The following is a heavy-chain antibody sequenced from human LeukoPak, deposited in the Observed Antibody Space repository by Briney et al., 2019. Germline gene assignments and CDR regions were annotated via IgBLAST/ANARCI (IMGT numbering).Heavy chain of an antibody. CDR2: IRSKAYGGTT. D-gene: IGHD3-9*01. J-gene: IGHJ4*02. CDR3: TRDQGLRYFDWLLSPFDY. Sequence: GGSLRLSCTASGFTFGDYAMSWFRQAPGKGLEWVGFIRSKAYGGTTEYAASVKGRFTISRDDSKSIAYLQMNSLKTEDTAVYYCTRDQGLRYFDWLLSPFDYWGQGTLVPSPQ. V-gene: IGHV3-49*03. CDR1: GFTFGDYA.